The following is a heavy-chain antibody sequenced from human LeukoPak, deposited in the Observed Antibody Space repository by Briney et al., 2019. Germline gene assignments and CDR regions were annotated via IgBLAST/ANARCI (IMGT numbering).Heavy chain of an antibody. CDR3: ARDRWELDAFDI. V-gene: IGHV1-2*02. CDR1: GYTFNGYY. CDR2: INPNSGGT. J-gene: IGHJ3*02. D-gene: IGHD1-26*01. Sequence: ASVKVSCKASGYTFNGYYIQWVRQAPGQGLEGMGWINPNSGGTNYAQKLQGRVTMTTDTSTSTAYMELRSLRSDDTAVYYCARDRWELDAFDIWGQGTMVTVSS.